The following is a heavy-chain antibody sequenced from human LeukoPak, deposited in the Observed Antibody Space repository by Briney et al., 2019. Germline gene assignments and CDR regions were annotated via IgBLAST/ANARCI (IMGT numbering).Heavy chain of an antibody. J-gene: IGHJ6*03. D-gene: IGHD6-19*01. CDR3: ARGGIAVPGYYYFYYMDV. CDR2: LYTSGET. V-gene: IGHV4-4*07. Sequence: SETLSLTCSVSGDSISGYYWSWLRQAAGEGLERIGRLYTSGETNYNPSLKSRIAMSFDTSRNQFSLRLTSVTAADTAVYFCARGGIAVPGYYYFYYMDVWGKGTTVTVSS. CDR1: GDSISGYY.